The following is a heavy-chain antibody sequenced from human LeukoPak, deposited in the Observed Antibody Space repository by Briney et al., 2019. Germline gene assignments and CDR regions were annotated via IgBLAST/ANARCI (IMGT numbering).Heavy chain of an antibody. J-gene: IGHJ4*02. CDR2: IYYSGST. CDR1: GGSISSYY. CDR3: ARGITMVPYYFDY. D-gene: IGHD3-10*01. Sequence: SETLSLTCTVSGGSISSYYWSWIRQPPGKRLEWIGYIYYSGSTNYNPSLKSRVTISVDTSKNQFSLKLSSVTAADTAVYYCARGITMVPYYFDYWGQGTLVTVSS. V-gene: IGHV4-59*01.